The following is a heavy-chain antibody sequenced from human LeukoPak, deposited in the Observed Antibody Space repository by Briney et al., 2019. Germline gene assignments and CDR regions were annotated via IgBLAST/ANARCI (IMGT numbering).Heavy chain of an antibody. CDR2: VSSSSSYI. CDR1: GFTFSSYS. D-gene: IGHD6-13*01. CDR3: ARGVHSSSWYDYYFDY. Sequence: GGSLRLSCAASGFTFSSYSMNWVRQAPGKGLEWVSSVSSSSSYIYYADSVKGRFTISRDNAKNSLCLQMNSLRAEDTAVYYCARGVHSSSWYDYYFDYWGQGTLVTVSS. V-gene: IGHV3-21*01. J-gene: IGHJ4*02.